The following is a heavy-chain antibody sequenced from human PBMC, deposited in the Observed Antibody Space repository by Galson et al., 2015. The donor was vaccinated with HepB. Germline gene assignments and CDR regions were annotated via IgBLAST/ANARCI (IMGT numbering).Heavy chain of an antibody. V-gene: IGHV1-24*01. CDR2: FDPEDGET. Sequence: SVKVSCKVSGYTLTELSMHWVRQAPGKGLEWMGGFDPEDGETIYAQKFQGRVTMTEDTSTDTAYMELSSLRSEDTAVYYCATVGRKFGELLYGYYFDYWGQGTLVTVSS. J-gene: IGHJ4*02. CDR1: GYTLTELS. D-gene: IGHD3-10*01. CDR3: ATVGRKFGELLYGYYFDY.